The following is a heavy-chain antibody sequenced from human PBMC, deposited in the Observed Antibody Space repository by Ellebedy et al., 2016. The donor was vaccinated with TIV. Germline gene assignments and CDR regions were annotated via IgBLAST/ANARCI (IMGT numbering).Heavy chain of an antibody. D-gene: IGHD3-10*01. V-gene: IGHV3-15*01. CDR2: IKTKIDGGTT. J-gene: IGHJ5*02. CDR1: GFTFRNAW. CDR3: TTDRRWFGELLYPPPFWFDP. Sequence: GESLKISCAASGFTFRNAWMSWVRQAPGKGLEWVGRIKTKIDGGTTDYAAPVKGRFTISRDDSGNTLYLQMNSLTAEDTAVYYCTTDRRWFGELLYPPPFWFDPWGQGTLVTVSS.